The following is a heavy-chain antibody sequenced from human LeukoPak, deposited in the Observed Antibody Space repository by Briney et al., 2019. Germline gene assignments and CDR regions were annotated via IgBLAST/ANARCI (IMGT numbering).Heavy chain of an antibody. CDR1: GFTFSDYS. CDR3: AKRGVVIRVILVGFHKEAYYFDS. V-gene: IGHV3-23*01. J-gene: IGHJ4*02. D-gene: IGHD3-22*01. CDR2: ISDRGGST. Sequence: GGSLRLSCAASGFTFSDYSINWVRQAPGKGLEWVAGISDRGGSTNYADSVKGRFTISRDSPKNTLYLQMTSLRAEDTAVYLCAKRGVVIRVILVGFHKEAYYFDSWGQGALVTVSS.